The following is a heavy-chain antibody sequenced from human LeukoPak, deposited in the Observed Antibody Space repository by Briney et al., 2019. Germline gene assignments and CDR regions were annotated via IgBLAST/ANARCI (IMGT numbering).Heavy chain of an antibody. CDR2: INSDGGST. CDR1: GFTFSSNW. CDR3: ARGPGGILGWFDP. Sequence: PGGSLRLSCAASGFTFSSNWMHWVRHAPGKGLVWVSRINSDGGSTTYADSVKGRFTISRDNAKNTLYLQMNSLRAEDTAVYHCARGPGGILGWFDPWGQGTLVTVSS. D-gene: IGHD3-16*01. J-gene: IGHJ5*02. V-gene: IGHV3-74*01.